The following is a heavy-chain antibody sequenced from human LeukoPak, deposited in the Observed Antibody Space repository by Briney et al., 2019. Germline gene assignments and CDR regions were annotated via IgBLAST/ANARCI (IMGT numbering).Heavy chain of an antibody. CDR2: IRYDGSNK. D-gene: IGHD5-12*01. J-gene: IGHJ3*02. V-gene: IGHV3-30*02. CDR1: GFTFSSYG. CDR3: ARVATIYDAFDI. Sequence: GGSLRLSCAASGFTFSSYGMHWVRQAPGKGLGWVAFIRYDGSNKYYADSVKVRFTISRDNSKSTLYLQMNSLRAEDTAVYYCARVATIYDAFDIWGQGTMVTVSS.